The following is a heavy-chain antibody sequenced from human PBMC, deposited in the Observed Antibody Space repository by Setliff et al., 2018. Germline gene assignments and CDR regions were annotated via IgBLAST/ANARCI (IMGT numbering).Heavy chain of an antibody. CDR1: GGSISGGGYY. V-gene: IGHV4-31*03. CDR2: IYYSGST. J-gene: IGHJ3*02. D-gene: IGHD3-22*01. CDR3: ARSGYYSIEAFDI. Sequence: TLSLTCTVSGGSISGGGYYWSWIRQHPRKGLEWIGYIYYSGSTNYTPSLKSRVTLSVDTSRNHFSLKLNSVTAADTAVYYCARSGYYSIEAFDIWGQGTMVTVSS.